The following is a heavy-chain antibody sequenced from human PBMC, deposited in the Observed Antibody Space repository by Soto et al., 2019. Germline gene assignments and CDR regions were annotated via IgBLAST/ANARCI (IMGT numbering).Heavy chain of an antibody. CDR3: ARGTYYCDSSGWFDP. D-gene: IGHD3-22*01. CDR2: IYYTGTT. V-gene: IGHV4-39*07. CDR1: GGSISSSRFY. J-gene: IGHJ5*02. Sequence: PSETLSLTCTVSGGSISSSRFYWGWIRQPPGEGLEWVGYIYYTGTTSYNPSLKGRVTVSLDTSKKQFSLNLRSVTAADTAVYYFARGTYYCDSSGWFDPWGQGTLVTVSS.